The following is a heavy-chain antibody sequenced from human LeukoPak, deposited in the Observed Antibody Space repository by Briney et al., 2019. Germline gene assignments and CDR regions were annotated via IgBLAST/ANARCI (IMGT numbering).Heavy chain of an antibody. CDR3: ARDPIVDGYNSYYYMDV. V-gene: IGHV1-18*01. J-gene: IGHJ6*03. D-gene: IGHD5-24*01. CDR1: GYTFNTYG. Sequence: ASVKVSCKPSGYTFNTYGITWVRQAPGQGLEWMGWISPYNGNTNYAQKFQGRVTITADESTSTAYMELSSLRSEDTAVYYCARDPIVDGYNSYYYMDVWGKGTTVTVSS. CDR2: ISPYNGNT.